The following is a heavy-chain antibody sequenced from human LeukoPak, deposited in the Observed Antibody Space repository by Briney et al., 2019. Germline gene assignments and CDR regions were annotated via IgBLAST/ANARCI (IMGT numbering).Heavy chain of an antibody. V-gene: IGHV1-2*02. CDR2: ISPNGADT. Sequence: GASVKVSCKASGYTFSGHYMHWVRQAPGQGLEWMGWISPNGADTDYAQRFQGRVTMTRDTSISTAYMGLRRLRSDDTAVYYCARAAIAVAGDYHYHYMDVWGKGTTVTVSS. D-gene: IGHD6-19*01. J-gene: IGHJ6*03. CDR3: ARAAIAVAGDYHYHYMDV. CDR1: GYTFSGHY.